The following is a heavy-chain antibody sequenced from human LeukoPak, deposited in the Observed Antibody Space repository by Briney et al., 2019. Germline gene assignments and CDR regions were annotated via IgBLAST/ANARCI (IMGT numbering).Heavy chain of an antibody. CDR2: IYYSGST. D-gene: IGHD4-17*01. Sequence: PSETLSLTCTVSGGSISSYYWSWIRQPPGKGLEWIGYIYYSGSTNYNPSLKSRVTISVDTSKNQFSLKPSSVTAADTAVYYCARLTVTTLSDAFDIWGQGTMVTVSS. V-gene: IGHV4-59*08. CDR1: GGSISSYY. J-gene: IGHJ3*02. CDR3: ARLTVTTLSDAFDI.